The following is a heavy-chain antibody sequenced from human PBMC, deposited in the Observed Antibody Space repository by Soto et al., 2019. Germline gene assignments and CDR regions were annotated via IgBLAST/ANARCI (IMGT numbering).Heavy chain of an antibody. V-gene: IGHV1-69*04. CDR2: IIPILGIA. Sequence: VASVKVSCKASGGTFSSYTISWVRQAPGQGLEWMGRIIPILGIANYAQKFQGRVTITADKSTSTAYMELSSLRSEDTAVYYCARDSMHYDFWSGHTLDYWGQGTLVTVSS. CDR1: GGTFSSYT. CDR3: ARDSMHYDFWSGHTLDY. D-gene: IGHD3-3*01. J-gene: IGHJ4*02.